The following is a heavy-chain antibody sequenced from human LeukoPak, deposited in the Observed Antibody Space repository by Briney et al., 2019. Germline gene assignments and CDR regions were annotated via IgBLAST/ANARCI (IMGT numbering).Heavy chain of an antibody. Sequence: GGSLRLSCAASGFTFSSYGMSWVRQAPGKGLEWVSAISGSGGSTYYADSVKGRFTISRDNSKNTLYLQMNSLRAEDTAVYYCAKDKGGNYFPYFFDCWGQGTLVTVSS. V-gene: IGHV3-23*01. CDR1: GFTFSSYG. CDR3: AKDKGGNYFPYFFDC. CDR2: ISGSGGST. D-gene: IGHD1-26*01. J-gene: IGHJ4*02.